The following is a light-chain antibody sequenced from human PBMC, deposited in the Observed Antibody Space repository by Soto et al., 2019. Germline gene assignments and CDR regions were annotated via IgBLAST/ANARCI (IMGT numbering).Light chain of an antibody. J-gene: IGKJ5*01. CDR2: AAS. CDR3: QQLYTLPFT. V-gene: IGKV3-20*01. CDR1: QSVSSNY. Sequence: IVLTQSPGTLSLSPGERATLSCRAGQSVSSNYLAWYQQKPGQAPRLLIYAASSRATGIPDRFSGSGSGTDFTLTIDGLEPEDFAAYHCQQLYTLPFTFGQGTRLEI.